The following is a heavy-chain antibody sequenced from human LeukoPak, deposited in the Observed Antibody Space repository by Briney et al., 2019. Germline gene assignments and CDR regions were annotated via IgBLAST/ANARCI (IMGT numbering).Heavy chain of an antibody. D-gene: IGHD1-7*01. V-gene: IGHV1-2*02. CDR2: INPNSGGT. CDR3: ARSYNWNYSFDY. Sequence: ASVKVSCKASGYTFAGYYMHWVRQAPGQGLEWMGWINPNSGGTNYAQKFQGRVTMTRNTSISTAYMELSSLRSEDTAVYYCARSYNWNYSFDYWGQGTLVTVSS. CDR1: GYTFAGYY. J-gene: IGHJ4*02.